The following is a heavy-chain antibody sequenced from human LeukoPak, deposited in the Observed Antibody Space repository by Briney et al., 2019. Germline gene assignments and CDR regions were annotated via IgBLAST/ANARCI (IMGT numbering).Heavy chain of an antibody. CDR3: ARALRYSSPFDY. J-gene: IGHJ4*02. CDR1: GFTFSSYW. D-gene: IGHD6-13*01. CDR2: INSDGSST. Sequence: PGGSLRLSWAAFGFTFSSYWRHWFRQAPGKGLVWFSRINSDGSSTSYADSVKGRFTISRDNAKNTLYLQMNSLRAEDTAVYYCARALRYSSPFDYWGQGTLVTVSS. V-gene: IGHV3-74*01.